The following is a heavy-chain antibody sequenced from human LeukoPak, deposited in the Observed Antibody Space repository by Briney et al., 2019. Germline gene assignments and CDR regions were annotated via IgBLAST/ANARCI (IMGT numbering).Heavy chain of an antibody. D-gene: IGHD6-13*01. V-gene: IGHV3-11*01. CDR3: ASSSSWHNWFDP. CDR2: ISSSGSTI. J-gene: IGHJ5*02. Sequence: PGGSLRLSCAASGFTFSDYYMSWIRQAPRKGLEWVSYISSSGSTIYYADSVKGRFTISRDNAKNSLYLQMNSLRAEDTAVYYCASSSSWHNWFDPWGQGTLVTVSS. CDR1: GFTFSDYY.